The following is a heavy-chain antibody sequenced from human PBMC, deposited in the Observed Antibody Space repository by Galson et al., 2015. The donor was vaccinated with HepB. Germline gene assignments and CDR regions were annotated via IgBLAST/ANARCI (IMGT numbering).Heavy chain of an antibody. D-gene: IGHD3-10*01. V-gene: IGHV3-43*01. CDR3: VKDLTYYYGSGISRAYGLDV. Sequence: SLRLSCAASGFTFDDYTMHWVRQAPGKGLEWVSLISWDGVTTYYADSVKGQFTVSRDNSKHSLFLQMNSLRTQDTALYYCVKDLTYYYGSGISRAYGLDVWGQGTPVTVAS. CDR1: GFTFDDYT. CDR2: ISWDGVTT. J-gene: IGHJ6*02.